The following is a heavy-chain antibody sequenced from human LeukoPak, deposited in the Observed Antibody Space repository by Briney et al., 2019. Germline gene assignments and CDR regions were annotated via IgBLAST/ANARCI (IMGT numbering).Heavy chain of an antibody. V-gene: IGHV4-59*01. Sequence: SETLSLTCTVSGGSISSYYWSWIRQPPGKGLEWIGYIYYSGSTNYNPSLKSRATISVDTSKNQFSLKLSSVTAADTAVYYCARGGGLWFGELGGAFDIWGQGTMVTVSS. CDR3: ARGGGLWFGELGGAFDI. CDR1: GGSISSYY. J-gene: IGHJ3*02. CDR2: IYYSGST. D-gene: IGHD3-10*01.